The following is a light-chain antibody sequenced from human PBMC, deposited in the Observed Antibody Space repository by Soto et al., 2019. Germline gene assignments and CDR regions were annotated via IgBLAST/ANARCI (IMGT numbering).Light chain of an antibody. CDR2: KAS. J-gene: IGKJ4*02. CDR1: QNIGTW. Sequence: DIQMTQSPSTLSASVGDRVTITCPASQNIGTWLAWYQQKPGKAPKLLIYKASSLESGVPSRFSGSGSGTEFTLTISSLQPDDFATYYCQQYDTYSPFGGGTKVEI. V-gene: IGKV1-5*03. CDR3: QQYDTYSP.